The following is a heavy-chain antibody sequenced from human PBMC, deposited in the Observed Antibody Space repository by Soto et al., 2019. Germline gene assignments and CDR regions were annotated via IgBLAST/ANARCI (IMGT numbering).Heavy chain of an antibody. CDR3: ASHVGTTDWGMDV. J-gene: IGHJ6*02. Sequence: PSETLSLTCTVSGGSISSSSYYWGGIRQPPGKGLEWIGSIYYSGSTYYNPSLKSRVTISVDTYKNKFSLKLSSVTAAETAVYYCASHVGTTDWGMDVWGQGNTVTVSS. D-gene: IGHD1-1*01. CDR1: GGSISSSSYY. V-gene: IGHV4-39*01. CDR2: IYYSGST.